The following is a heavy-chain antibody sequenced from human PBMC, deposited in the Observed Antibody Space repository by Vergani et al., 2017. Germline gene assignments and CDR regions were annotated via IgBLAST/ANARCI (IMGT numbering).Heavy chain of an antibody. CDR1: GYTFTSYD. J-gene: IGHJ6*03. Sequence: QVQLVQSGAEVKKPGASVKVSCKASGYTFTSYDINWVRQATGQGLEWMGWMNPNSGNTGYAQKFHGRVTMTRNTSISTAYMELSSLRSEDTAVYYCARNPAGSNYFFYYYYMDVWGKGTTVTVSS. D-gene: IGHD4-11*01. CDR2: MNPNSGNT. V-gene: IGHV1-8*01. CDR3: ARNPAGSNYFFYYYYMDV.